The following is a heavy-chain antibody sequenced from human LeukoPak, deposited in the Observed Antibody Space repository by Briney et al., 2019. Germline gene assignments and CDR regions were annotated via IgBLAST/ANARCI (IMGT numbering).Heavy chain of an antibody. J-gene: IGHJ4*02. CDR3: AKSGYNRFDY. CDR1: GFTFSSSA. Sequence: GGSLRLSCAASGFTFSSSAMSWVRQAPGKGLEWVSSISGSGSGGSTYYADSVKGRFTISRDNSKNTLYLQMDSLRAEDTAVYYCAKSGYNRFDYWGQGTLVTVSS. D-gene: IGHD5-24*01. V-gene: IGHV3-23*01. CDR2: ISGSGSGGST.